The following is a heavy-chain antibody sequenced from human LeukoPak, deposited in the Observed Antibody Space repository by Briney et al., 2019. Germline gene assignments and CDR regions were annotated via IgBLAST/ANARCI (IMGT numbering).Heavy chain of an antibody. Sequence: PGGSLKLSCAASGFTFSGSAMHWVRQAFGKGLEWVGRIRSKANSYATAYAASVKGRFAISRDDSKNTAYLQMNSLRTEDTAVYYCTRRDTAMVNFDYWGQGTLVTVSS. V-gene: IGHV3-73*01. D-gene: IGHD5-18*01. CDR3: TRRDTAMVNFDY. J-gene: IGHJ4*02. CDR2: IRSKANSYAT. CDR1: GFTFSGSA.